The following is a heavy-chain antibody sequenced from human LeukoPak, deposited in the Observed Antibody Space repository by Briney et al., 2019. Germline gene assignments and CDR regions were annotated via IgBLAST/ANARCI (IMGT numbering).Heavy chain of an antibody. J-gene: IGHJ4*02. CDR3: ARDRVSSYCGGDCRYSLNY. V-gene: IGHV1-69*04. CDR1: GGTFSSYA. D-gene: IGHD2-21*02. CDR2: IIPILGIA. Sequence: SVKVSCKASGGTFSSYAISWVRQAPGQGLEWMGRIIPILGIANYAQKFQGRVTITADKSTSTDYMELSSLRSEDTAVYYCARDRVSSYCGGDCRYSLNYWGQGTLVTVSS.